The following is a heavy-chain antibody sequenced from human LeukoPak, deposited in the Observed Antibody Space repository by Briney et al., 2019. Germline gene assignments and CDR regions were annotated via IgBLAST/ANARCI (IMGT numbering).Heavy chain of an antibody. CDR2: ISGSGGST. Sequence: GGSLRLSCAASGFTFSSYAMSWVRQAPGKGLERVSAISGSGGSTYYADSVKGRFTISRDNSKNTLYLQMNSLRAENTAVYYCAKDGSGWYPENWFDPWGQGTLVTVSS. J-gene: IGHJ5*02. CDR3: AKDGSGWYPENWFDP. V-gene: IGHV3-23*01. CDR1: GFTFSSYA. D-gene: IGHD6-19*01.